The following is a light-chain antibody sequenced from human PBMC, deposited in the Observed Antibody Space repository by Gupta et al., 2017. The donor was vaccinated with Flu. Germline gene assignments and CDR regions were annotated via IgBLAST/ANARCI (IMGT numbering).Light chain of an antibody. J-gene: IGKJ1*01. V-gene: IGKV3-15*01. CDR3: PQDSTWRT. Sequence: EVVLTQSPATLSVSPGERAILSCRASQSVRSNLAWYQQKPGQAPRLIIYDVGTRASDSPARFSGSGDGKEFTLTSSSRQYEDCAIYYGPQDSTWRTFGQGTKVDVK. CDR2: DVG. CDR1: QSVRSN.